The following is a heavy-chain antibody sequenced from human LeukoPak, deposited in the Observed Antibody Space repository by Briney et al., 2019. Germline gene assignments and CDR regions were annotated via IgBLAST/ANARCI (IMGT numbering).Heavy chain of an antibody. J-gene: IGHJ4*02. CDR3: ARDASSGNDFDY. D-gene: IGHD1-26*01. CDR1: GGSFSGYY. V-gene: IGHV4-34*01. CDR2: INRSGST. Sequence: SETLSLTRAVYGGSFSGYYWSWIRQPPGKGLEWIGEINRSGSTNYNPYLKSRVTISVETSKNQFSLNLSSVTAAGTALYYFARDASSGNDFDYWGQGTLVTVAS.